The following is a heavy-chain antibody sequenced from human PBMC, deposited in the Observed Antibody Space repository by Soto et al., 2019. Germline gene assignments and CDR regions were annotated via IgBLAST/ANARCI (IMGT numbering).Heavy chain of an antibody. D-gene: IGHD2-2*01. CDR1: GGTFSSYA. Sequence: SVKVSCKASGGTFSSYAISWVRQAPGQGLEWMGGIIPIFGTANYAQKFQGRVTITADESTSTAYMELSSLRSEDTAVYYCALSKGQDQPDIVVVPAATSAYYYGMDVWGQGTTVTVSS. CDR2: IIPIFGTA. V-gene: IGHV1-69*13. CDR3: ALSKGQDQPDIVVVPAATSAYYYGMDV. J-gene: IGHJ6*02.